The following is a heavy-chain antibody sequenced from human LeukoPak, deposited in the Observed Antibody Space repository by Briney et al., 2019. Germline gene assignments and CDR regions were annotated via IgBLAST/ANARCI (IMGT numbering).Heavy chain of an antibody. CDR2: ITVNNGYT. CDR1: GYTFTSHG. V-gene: IGHV1-18*01. CDR3: AKVHCISTNCNHIWTYFDY. D-gene: IGHD2-2*01. Sequence: SVKVSCKAAGYTFTSHGFIWLRQAPGQGLEWMGWITVNNGYTKYAQELQGRVTMTTDTSTSTAYIELRSLRSDDTAVYYCAKVHCISTNCNHIWTYFDYWGQGTLVTVSS. J-gene: IGHJ4*02.